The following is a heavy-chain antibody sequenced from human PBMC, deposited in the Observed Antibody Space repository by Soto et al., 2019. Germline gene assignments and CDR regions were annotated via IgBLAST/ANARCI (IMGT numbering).Heavy chain of an antibody. CDR2: IYWDDDK. CDR1: GFSLSTSGVG. V-gene: IGHV2-5*02. J-gene: IGHJ3*02. D-gene: IGHD4-4*01. CDR3: AHRPSHYLFDDAFDI. Sequence: QITLKESGPTLVKPTQTLTLTCTFSGFSLSTSGVGVGWIRQPPGKALEWLALIYWDDDKRYSPSLKSRLTITKDTSKNQVVLTMTNMDPVDTATYYCAHRPSHYLFDDAFDIWGQGTMVTVSS.